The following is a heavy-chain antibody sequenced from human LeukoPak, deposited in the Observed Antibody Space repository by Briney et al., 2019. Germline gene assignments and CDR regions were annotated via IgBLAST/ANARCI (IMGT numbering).Heavy chain of an antibody. CDR3: AIRPGTRKYQYYFDY. CDR1: GGTFSSYA. V-gene: IGHV1-69*13. D-gene: IGHD1-1*01. Sequence: SVKVSCKASGGTFSSYAISWVRQAPGQELEWMGGIIPIFGTANYAQKFQGRVTITADESTSTAYMELSSLRSEDTAVYYCAIRPGTRKYQYYFDYWGQGTLVTVSS. CDR2: IIPIFGTA. J-gene: IGHJ4*02.